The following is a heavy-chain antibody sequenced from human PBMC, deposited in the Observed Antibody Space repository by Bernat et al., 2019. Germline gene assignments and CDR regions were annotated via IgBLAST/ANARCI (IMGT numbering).Heavy chain of an antibody. J-gene: IGHJ6*02. CDR1: GFTFSSYW. D-gene: IGHD3-3*01. Sequence: EVQLVESGGGLVQPGGSLRLSCAASGFTFSSYWMSWVRQAPGKGLEWVANIKQDGSEKYYVDSVKGRFTISRDNAKNSLYLQMNSLRAEDTAVYYCAGAPEWLYYYGMDVWGQGTTVTVSS. CDR3: AGAPEWLYYYGMDV. V-gene: IGHV3-7*03. CDR2: IKQDGSEK.